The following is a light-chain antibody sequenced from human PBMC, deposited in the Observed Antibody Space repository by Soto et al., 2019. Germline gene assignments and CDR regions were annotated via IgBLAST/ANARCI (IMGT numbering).Light chain of an antibody. CDR1: QDINSY. CDR3: QQYNIYPLT. Sequence: DVQMTQSPSSLSVSVGDRVTITCRASQDINSYLAWYQQKPGNAPKSLIYAASSLQTGVPSRFSGSESGTDFTLTINNLQPEDSATYYCQQYNIYPLTFGGGTKVEIK. CDR2: AAS. V-gene: IGKV1D-16*01. J-gene: IGKJ4*01.